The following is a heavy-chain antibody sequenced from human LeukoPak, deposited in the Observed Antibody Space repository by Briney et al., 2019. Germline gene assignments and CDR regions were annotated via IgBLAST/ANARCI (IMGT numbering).Heavy chain of an antibody. CDR2: ISGSGGST. Sequence: GGSLRLSCAASGFTFSSYAMSWVRQAPGKGLEWVSAISGSGGSTYYADSVKGRFTISRDNSKNTLYLQMNSLRAEDTAVYYCAKEQSPHIVVVPAEIHRYYYYYGMDVWGQGTTATVSS. V-gene: IGHV3-23*01. CDR1: GFTFSSYA. D-gene: IGHD2-2*01. CDR3: AKEQSPHIVVVPAEIHRYYYYYGMDV. J-gene: IGHJ6*02.